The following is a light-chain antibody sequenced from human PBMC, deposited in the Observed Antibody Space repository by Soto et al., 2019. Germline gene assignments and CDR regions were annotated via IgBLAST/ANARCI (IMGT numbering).Light chain of an antibody. CDR3: QQYGRSPPYT. CDR1: QSVSSSY. J-gene: IGKJ2*01. CDR2: GAS. Sequence: EIVLTQSPGTLSLSPGERATLSCRASQSVSSSYLAWYQQKPGQAPRLLIYGASSRATGIPDRFSGSGCGADFTLTISRLEPEDFAVYYCQQYGRSPPYTFGEGTKLEIK. V-gene: IGKV3-20*01.